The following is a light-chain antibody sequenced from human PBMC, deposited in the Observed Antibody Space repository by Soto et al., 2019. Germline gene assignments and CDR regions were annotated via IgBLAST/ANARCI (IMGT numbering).Light chain of an antibody. Sequence: DIHLTQSPSSLSASVGARVPITCRASQAITNNLAWYQQKPGNPPRLLIYEESTLHSGVPSRLRGRKAGTQFILTIDSMKNEDFATYYCQQVKSYPRTFGGGTKVDIK. CDR1: QAITNN. CDR2: EES. J-gene: IGKJ4*01. CDR3: QQVKSYPRT. V-gene: IGKV1-9*01.